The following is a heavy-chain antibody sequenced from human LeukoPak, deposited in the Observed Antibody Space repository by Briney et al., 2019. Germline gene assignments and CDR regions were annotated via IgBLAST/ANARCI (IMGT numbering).Heavy chain of an antibody. V-gene: IGHV3-21*01. D-gene: IGHD2-15*01. J-gene: IGHJ4*02. CDR2: ISSGGSYI. CDR1: GFTFSSYS. CDR3: ARDRPGYCSGGSCSHPA. Sequence: GGSLRLSCAASGFTFSSYSMNWARQAPGKGLEWVSSISSGGSYIYYADSVKGRFTISRDNAKNSLYLQMNSLRAEDTAVYYCARDRPGYCSGGSCSHPAWGQGTLVTVSS.